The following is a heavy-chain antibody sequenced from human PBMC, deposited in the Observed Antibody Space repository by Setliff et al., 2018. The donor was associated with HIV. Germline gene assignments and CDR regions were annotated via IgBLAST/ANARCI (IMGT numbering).Heavy chain of an antibody. D-gene: IGHD3-22*01. V-gene: IGHV3-23*01. CDR1: GLPFSNFA. J-gene: IGHJ4*02. CDR2: FIGSGGST. Sequence: GGSLRLSCAASGLPFSNFAMGWVRQAPGKGLQWVAFIGSGGSTYYADSVKGRRTISRDNSKNTLYLQMNSLRAEDTAVYYCAKDRYYDSSGSPFDYWGQGTLVTVSS. CDR3: AKDRYYDSSGSPFDY.